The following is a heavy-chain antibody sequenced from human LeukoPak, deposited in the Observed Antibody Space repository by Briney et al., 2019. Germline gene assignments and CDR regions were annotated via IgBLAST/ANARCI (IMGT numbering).Heavy chain of an antibody. CDR2: FKTKYNQV. CDR1: GFTFSTYA. J-gene: IGHJ4*02. V-gene: IGHV3-23*05. D-gene: IGHD4-11*01. Sequence: GGSLRLSCAASGFTFSTYAMSWVRQAPGKGLEWVSTFKTKYNQVYYAESVRGRFTISTDNSKKTVYLQMNSLRAEDTALYYCARSVPDYTRFDYWGQGALVTVSS. CDR3: ARSVPDYTRFDY.